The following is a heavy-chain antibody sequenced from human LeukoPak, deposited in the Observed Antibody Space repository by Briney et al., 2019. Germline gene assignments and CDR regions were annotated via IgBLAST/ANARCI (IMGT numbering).Heavy chain of an antibody. CDR1: GFTFGNFW. V-gene: IGHV3-7*01. Sequence: HPGGSLRLSCAASGFTFGNFWMSWVRQAPGRGLQWVASMKGDASLIYYVDSMKGRFTISRDNAGNSLYLQMNSLRVEDTAVYYCARLFGGVTTFDYWGQGALVTVSS. J-gene: IGHJ4*02. D-gene: IGHD2-8*02. CDR2: MKGDASLI. CDR3: ARLFGGVTTFDY.